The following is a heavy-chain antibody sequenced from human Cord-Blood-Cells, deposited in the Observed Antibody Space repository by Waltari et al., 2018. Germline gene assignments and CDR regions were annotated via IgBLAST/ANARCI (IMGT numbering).Heavy chain of an antibody. V-gene: IGHV4-34*01. CDR2: INHSGST. CDR1: GGSFSGYY. D-gene: IGHD3-10*01. Sequence: QVQLQQWGAGLLKPSETLSLTCAVYGGSFSGYYWSWIRQPPGKGLEWIGEINHSGSTNYNPSLKSRGTISVDTSKNQFSLKLSSVTAADTAVYYCARMVSVRGVIVDYWGQGTLVTVSS. CDR3: ARMVSVRGVIVDY. J-gene: IGHJ4*02.